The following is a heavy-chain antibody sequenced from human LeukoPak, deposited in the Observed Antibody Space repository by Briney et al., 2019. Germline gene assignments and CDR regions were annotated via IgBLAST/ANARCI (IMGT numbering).Heavy chain of an antibody. Sequence: SETLSLTCTVSGGSISSYYWSWIRQPAGKGLEWIGRISSSGSTNYNPSLKSRVTISVDTSKNQFSLKLSSVTAADTAVYYCARDLHDSSGYYSRYYYYYYMDVWGKGTTVTISS. CDR3: ARDLHDSSGYYSRYYYYYYMDV. D-gene: IGHD3-22*01. CDR2: ISSSGST. V-gene: IGHV4-4*07. J-gene: IGHJ6*03. CDR1: GGSISSYY.